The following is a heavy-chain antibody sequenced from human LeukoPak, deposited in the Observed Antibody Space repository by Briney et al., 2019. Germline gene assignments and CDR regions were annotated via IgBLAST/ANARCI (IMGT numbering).Heavy chain of an antibody. CDR3: ARRVPGYDSSGPEDAFDI. CDR1: GASISSYY. Sequence: PSETLSLTCSVTGASISSYYWSWIRQPPGKGLEWIGSIYHSGSTYYNPSLKSRVTISVDTSKNQFSLKLSSVTAADTAVYYCARRVPGYDSSGPEDAFDIWGQGTMVTVSS. D-gene: IGHD3-22*01. CDR2: IYHSGST. J-gene: IGHJ3*02. V-gene: IGHV4-59*08.